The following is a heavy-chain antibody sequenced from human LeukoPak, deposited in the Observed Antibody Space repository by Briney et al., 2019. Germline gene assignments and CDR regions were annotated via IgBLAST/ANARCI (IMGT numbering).Heavy chain of an antibody. CDR3: ARGLQKRKTKDT. D-gene: IGHD5-24*01. CDR1: GFTFSSYS. V-gene: IGHV3-21*01. CDR2: ISSSSSYI. J-gene: IGHJ3*01. Sequence: GKSLRLSCAASGFTFSSYSMNWVRQAPGKGLEWVSSISSSSSYIYYADSVKGRFTISRDNAKNSLYLQMNSLRAEDTAVYYCARGLQKRKTKDTWGQGTMVTVSS.